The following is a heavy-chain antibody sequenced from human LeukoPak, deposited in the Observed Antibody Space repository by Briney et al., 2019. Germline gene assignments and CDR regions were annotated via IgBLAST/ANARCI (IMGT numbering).Heavy chain of an antibody. D-gene: IGHD6-19*01. CDR3: ARDLGSGWMEGYFDY. CDR2: IWYDGSNK. J-gene: IGHJ4*02. CDR1: GFTFSSYG. Sequence: GGSLRLSCAASGFTFSSYGTHWVRQARGKGLEWVAVIWYDGSNKYYADSVKGRFTISRDNSQNTLYLQMNSLRAEDTAVYYCARDLGSGWMEGYFDYWGQGTLVTVSS. V-gene: IGHV3-33*01.